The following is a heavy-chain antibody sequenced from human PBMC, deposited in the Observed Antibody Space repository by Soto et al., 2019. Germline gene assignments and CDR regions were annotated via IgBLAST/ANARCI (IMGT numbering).Heavy chain of an antibody. CDR2: IYGGGDGI. CDR1: GFPFSTYT. D-gene: IGHD3-3*01. V-gene: IGHV3-23*04. J-gene: IGHJ4*02. CDR3: AKDRQPDGFWPFDH. Sequence: EVQLVESGGGLVQPGGSLRLSCVGSGFPFSTYTMSWVRQAPGQGLEWLSGIYGGGDGISYADSVKGRFTISRDNSRSKLYLQMNSLRSDDTAIYYCAKDRQPDGFWPFDHWGRGTLIVVSS.